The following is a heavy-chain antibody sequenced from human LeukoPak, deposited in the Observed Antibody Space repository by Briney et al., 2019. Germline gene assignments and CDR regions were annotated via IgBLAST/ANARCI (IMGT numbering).Heavy chain of an antibody. V-gene: IGHV3-23*01. CDR2: ISGSGDAT. CDR1: GFTFSSYG. D-gene: IGHD6-25*01. J-gene: IGHJ6*03. Sequence: GGSLRLSCAASGFTFSSYGVSWVRQAPGKGLEWVAAISGSGDATYYADSVKGRFTISRENAKNSLYLQMNSLRAGGTAVYYCARDRGRYYMDVWGKGTTVTISS. CDR3: ARDRGRYYMDV.